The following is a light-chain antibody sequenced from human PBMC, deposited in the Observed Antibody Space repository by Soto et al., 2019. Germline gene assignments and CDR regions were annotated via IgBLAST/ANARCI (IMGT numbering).Light chain of an antibody. CDR3: QQRSNWPPTWT. CDR1: QSVSSY. J-gene: IGKJ1*01. V-gene: IGKV3-11*01. CDR2: DAS. Sequence: EIVLTQSPATLSLSPGERATLSCRASQSVSSYLAWYQQKPGQSPRLLINDASNRATGIPARFSGSGSGTDSTLTISSLEPEDFAVYYCQQRSNWPPTWTFGQGTKVDIK.